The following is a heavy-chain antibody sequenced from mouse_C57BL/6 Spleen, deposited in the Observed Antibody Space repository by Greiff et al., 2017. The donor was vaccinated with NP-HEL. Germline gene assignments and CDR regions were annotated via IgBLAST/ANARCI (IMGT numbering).Heavy chain of an antibody. Sequence: EVQLQESGPGLVKPSQSLSLTCSVTGYSITSGYYWNWIRQFPGNKLEWMGYISYDGSNNYNPSLKNRISITRDTSKNQFFLKLNSVTTEDTATYYCARKDYDENYFDYWGQGTTLTVSS. CDR3: ARKDYDENYFDY. D-gene: IGHD2-4*01. V-gene: IGHV3-6*01. CDR2: ISYDGSN. J-gene: IGHJ2*01. CDR1: GYSITSGYY.